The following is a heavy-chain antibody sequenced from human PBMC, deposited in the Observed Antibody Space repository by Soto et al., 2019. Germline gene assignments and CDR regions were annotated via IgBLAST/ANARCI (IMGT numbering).Heavy chain of an antibody. CDR1: RGCLRSGSHY. D-gene: IGHD2-8*01. V-gene: IGHV4-31*03. CDR3: ARGAAVSPDGVCAAPFAR. CDR2: SKHSGTN. J-gene: IGHJ4*02. Sequence: SQRRSCTGTVARGCLRSGSHYRSWISQHPGKGLEWIGYSKHSGTNLDNPALKSRLTISGDTSENQCSMRLTSVAAADTAAYFCARGAAVSPDGVCAAPFARRDQETLLSVSS.